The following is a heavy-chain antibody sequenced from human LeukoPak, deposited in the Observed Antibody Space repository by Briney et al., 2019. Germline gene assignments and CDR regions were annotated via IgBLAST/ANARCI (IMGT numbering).Heavy chain of an antibody. J-gene: IGHJ4*02. CDR3: ALLWFGELWTKDY. CDR2: INPKRGGT. CDR1: GYSFTNYY. Sequence: VKVSCKASGYSFTNYYIHWVRQAPGQGLEWMGRINPKRGGTNYAQKFQGRVTLTRDTSISTAHMELSRLTSDDTAVYYCALLWFGELWTKDYWGQGTLVTVSS. D-gene: IGHD3-10*01. V-gene: IGHV1-2*06.